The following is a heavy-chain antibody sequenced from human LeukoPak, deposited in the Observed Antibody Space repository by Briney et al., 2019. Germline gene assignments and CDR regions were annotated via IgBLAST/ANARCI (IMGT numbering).Heavy chain of an antibody. Sequence: SLRLSCAASGFTFDDYAMHWVRQAPGKGLEWASGISWNSGSIGYADSVKGRFTISRDNAKNSLYLQMNSLRAEDTALYYCASPVDYWGQGTLVTVSS. V-gene: IGHV3-9*01. CDR1: GFTFDDYA. J-gene: IGHJ4*02. CDR2: ISWNSGSI. CDR3: ASPVDY.